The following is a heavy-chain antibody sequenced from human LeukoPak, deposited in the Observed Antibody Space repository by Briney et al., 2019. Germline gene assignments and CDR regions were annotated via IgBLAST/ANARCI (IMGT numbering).Heavy chain of an antibody. CDR2: IKSKTDGGTT. J-gene: IGHJ4*02. CDR3: TTDLVAWVWFGGFY. CDR1: GFTVSSNY. D-gene: IGHD3-10*01. Sequence: GGSLRLSCAASGFTVSSNYMSWVRQAPGKGLEWVGRIKSKTDGGTTDYAAPVKGRFTISRDDSKNTLYLQMNSLKTEDTAVYYCTTDLVAWVWFGGFYWGQGTLVTVSS. V-gene: IGHV3-15*01.